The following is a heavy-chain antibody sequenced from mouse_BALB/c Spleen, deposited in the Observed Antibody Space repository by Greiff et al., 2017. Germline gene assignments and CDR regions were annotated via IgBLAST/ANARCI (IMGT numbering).Heavy chain of an antibody. Sequence: EVQVVESGGGLVKPGGSLKLSCAASGFTFSSYAMSWVRQTPEKRLEWVASISSGGSTYYPDSVKDRFTISRDNARNILYLQMSSLRSEDTAMYYCARGAAVVAKDYWGQGTSVTVSS. J-gene: IGHJ4*01. CDR2: ISSGGST. CDR3: ARGAAVVAKDY. V-gene: IGHV5-6-5*01. CDR1: GFTFSSYA. D-gene: IGHD1-1*01.